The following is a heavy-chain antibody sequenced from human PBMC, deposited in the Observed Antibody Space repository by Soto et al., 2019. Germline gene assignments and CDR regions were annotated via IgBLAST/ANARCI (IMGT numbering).Heavy chain of an antibody. J-gene: IGHJ6*03. Sequence: SETLSLTCAVYGGSFSGYYWSWIRQPPGKGLEWIGEINHSGSTNYNPSLKSRVTISVDTSKNQFSLKLSSVTAADTAVYYCARGDPTTVTTRGYYYYTDVWGKGTTVTVSS. CDR2: INHSGST. CDR3: ARGDPTTVTTRGYYYYTDV. CDR1: GGSFSGYY. D-gene: IGHD4-17*01. V-gene: IGHV4-34*01.